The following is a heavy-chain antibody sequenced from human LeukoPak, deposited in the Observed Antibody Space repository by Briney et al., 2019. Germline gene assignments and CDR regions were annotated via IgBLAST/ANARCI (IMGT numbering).Heavy chain of an antibody. Sequence: ASVKVSCKASGGTFSSYVITWVRQVPGQGFEWMGRIMPIVAVTNYAQKLQGRVTITVDKSTFTAYMELSGLSSEDTAVYYCASEKGYGDPTYWGQGTLVTVSS. D-gene: IGHD4-17*01. CDR3: ASEKGYGDPTY. CDR1: GGTFSSYV. CDR2: IMPIVAVT. J-gene: IGHJ4*02. V-gene: IGHV1-69*04.